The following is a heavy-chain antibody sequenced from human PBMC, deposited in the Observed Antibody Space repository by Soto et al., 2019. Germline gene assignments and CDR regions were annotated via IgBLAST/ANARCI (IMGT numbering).Heavy chain of an antibody. J-gene: IGHJ5*02. CDR2: IYYSGST. V-gene: IGHV4-39*01. D-gene: IGHD3-22*01. CDR1: GGSMSSSSYY. Sequence: SETLSLTCTVSGGSMSSSSYYWGWIRQPPGKGLEWIGSIYYSGSTYYNPSLKSRVTISVDTSKNQFSLKLSSVTAADTAVYYCARRAGDYYDSSGYYFGNWFDPWGQGTLVTSPQ. CDR3: ARRAGDYYDSSGYYFGNWFDP.